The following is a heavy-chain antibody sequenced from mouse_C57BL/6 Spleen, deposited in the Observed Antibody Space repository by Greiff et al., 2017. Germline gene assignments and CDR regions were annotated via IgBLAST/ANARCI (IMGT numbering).Heavy chain of an antibody. Sequence: QVQLQQPGAELVKPGASVKLSCKASGYTFTSYWMHWVKQRPGQGLEWIGMIHPNSGSTNYNEKFKSKATLTVDKSSSTAYMQLSSLTSEDSAVYYCARCYDYDWCAYWGQGTLVTVSA. J-gene: IGHJ3*01. CDR1: GYTFTSYW. D-gene: IGHD2-4*01. CDR2: IHPNSGST. V-gene: IGHV1-64*01. CDR3: ARCYDYDWCAY.